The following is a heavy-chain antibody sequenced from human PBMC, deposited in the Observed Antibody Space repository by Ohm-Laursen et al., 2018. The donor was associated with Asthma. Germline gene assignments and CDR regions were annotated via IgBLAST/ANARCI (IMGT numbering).Heavy chain of an antibody. V-gene: IGHV4-34*01. D-gene: IGHD4-17*01. CDR1: GGSFSGYY. J-gene: IGHJ5*02. Sequence: DTLSLTCAVYGGSFSGYYWSWIRQPPGKGLEWIGEINHSGSTNYNPSLKSRVTISVDTSKNQFSLKLSSVTAADTAVYYCARGGGDYVSGHNWFDPWGQGTLVTVSS. CDR3: ARGGGDYVSGHNWFDP. CDR2: INHSGST.